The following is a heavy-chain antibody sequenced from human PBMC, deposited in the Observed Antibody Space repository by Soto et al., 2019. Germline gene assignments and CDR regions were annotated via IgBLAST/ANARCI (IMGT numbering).Heavy chain of an antibody. V-gene: IGHV3-23*01. CDR2: ISGSGGST. D-gene: IGHD3-3*01. CDR3: AKDPLFTIFGVAEVYY. Sequence: GGSLRLSCAASGFTFSSYAMSWVRQAPGKGLEWVSAISGSGGSTYYADSVKGRFTISRDNSKNTLYLQMNSLRAEDTAVYYCAKDPLFTIFGVAEVYYWGQGTLVTVSS. CDR1: GFTFSSYA. J-gene: IGHJ4*02.